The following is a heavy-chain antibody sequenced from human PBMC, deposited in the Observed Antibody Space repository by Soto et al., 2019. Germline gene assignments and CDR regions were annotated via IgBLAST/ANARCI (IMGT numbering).Heavy chain of an antibody. V-gene: IGHV3-21*01. J-gene: IGHJ3*02. CDR1: GFTFSSYS. D-gene: IGHD3-16*02. CDR3: ARSGAFGGVIVPDAFAI. Sequence: GALRLSCAASGFTFSSYSMNWVRQAPGKGLEWVSSISSSSSYIYYADSVKGRFTISRDNAKNSLYLQMNSLRAEDTAVYYCARSGAFGGVIVPDAFAIWGQGTMVTVSS. CDR2: ISSSSSYI.